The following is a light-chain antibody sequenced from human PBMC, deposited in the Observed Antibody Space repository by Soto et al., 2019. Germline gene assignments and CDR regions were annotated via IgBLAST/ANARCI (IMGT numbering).Light chain of an antibody. V-gene: IGKV3-20*01. CDR2: GAS. CDR3: LLYFSPDRYT. Sequence: EIGLTQTPCTLSLSPGERATLSCRASQSVTSSHLAWYQQKPGQAPGLLIYGASTRATGIPDRFSGSGSDTDFSLTIRRLDPEDFAMYYCLLYFSPDRYTFGPGTKVPIK. CDR1: QSVTSSH. J-gene: IGKJ2*01.